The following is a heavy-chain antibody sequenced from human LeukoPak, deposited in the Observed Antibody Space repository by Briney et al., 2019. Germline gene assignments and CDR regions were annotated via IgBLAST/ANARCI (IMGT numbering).Heavy chain of an antibody. Sequence: AGGSLRLSCVASGFTFSSYAMSWVRQAPGKGLEWVSAISVSGGSTYYADSVKGRFTISRDNSKNTLYLQMNSLRAEDTAVYYCAKGITHRHYDFWSGTLDAFDIWGQGTMVTVSS. CDR3: AKGITHRHYDFWSGTLDAFDI. V-gene: IGHV3-23*01. J-gene: IGHJ3*02. CDR1: GFTFSSYA. D-gene: IGHD3-3*01. CDR2: ISVSGGST.